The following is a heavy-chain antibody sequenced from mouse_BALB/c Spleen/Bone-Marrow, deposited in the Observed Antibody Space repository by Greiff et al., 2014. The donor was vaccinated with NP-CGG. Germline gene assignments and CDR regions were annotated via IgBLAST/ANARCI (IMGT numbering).Heavy chain of an antibody. V-gene: IGHV1S137*01. CDR1: GYTFTDYA. D-gene: IGHD2-14*01. CDR2: ISTYYGDA. J-gene: IGHJ4*01. Sequence: QVQLQQSGAELVRPGVSVKISCKGSGYTFTDYAMHWVKQSHAKSLEWIGVISTYYGDASYNQKFKGKATTTVDKSSSTAYMELARLTSEDSAIYYCAREVRDDYAMDYWGQGTSVTVSS. CDR3: AREVRDDYAMDY.